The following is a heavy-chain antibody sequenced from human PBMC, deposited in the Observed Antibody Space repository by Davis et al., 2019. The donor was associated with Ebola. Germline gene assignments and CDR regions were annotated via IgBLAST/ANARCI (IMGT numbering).Heavy chain of an antibody. CDR2: MNPRSGDA. V-gene: IGHV1-8*01. J-gene: IGHJ4*02. CDR1: GYTFASLH. CDR3: ARGVDAGVDY. D-gene: IGHD5-24*01. Sequence: AASVKVSCKASGYTFASLHINWVRQATGQGPEWMGWMNPRSGDAGYAQNFQGRVTMTRDISTGTAYMELSSLGSEDTAVYYCARGVDAGVDYWGQGTLVTVSP.